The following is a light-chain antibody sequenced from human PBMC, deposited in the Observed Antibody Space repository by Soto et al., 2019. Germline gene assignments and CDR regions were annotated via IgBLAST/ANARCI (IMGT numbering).Light chain of an antibody. CDR1: QSVDSNF. Sequence: EIVLTQSPGTLSLSPGERATLFCRTSQSVDSNFLARYQQKPGQAPRLLVYGSSTRAAGVPDRFSGSGSGTDFTLTISRLEPEDFAVYYCQQYGRSPLLYTFGQGTKLGVK. V-gene: IGKV3-20*01. J-gene: IGKJ2*01. CDR2: GSS. CDR3: QQYGRSPLLYT.